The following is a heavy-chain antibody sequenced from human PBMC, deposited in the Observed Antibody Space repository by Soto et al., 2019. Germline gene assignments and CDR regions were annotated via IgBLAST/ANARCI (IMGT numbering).Heavy chain of an antibody. V-gene: IGHV3-30-3*01. J-gene: IGHJ3*02. Sequence: GGSLRLSCAASGFTFSSYAMHWVRQAPGKGLEWVAVISYDGSNKYYADSVKGRFTISRDNSKNTLYLQMNSLRAEDTAVYYCASGGYSSSWYVYAFDIWGQGTMVTVSS. D-gene: IGHD6-13*01. CDR1: GFTFSSYA. CDR2: ISYDGSNK. CDR3: ASGGYSSSWYVYAFDI.